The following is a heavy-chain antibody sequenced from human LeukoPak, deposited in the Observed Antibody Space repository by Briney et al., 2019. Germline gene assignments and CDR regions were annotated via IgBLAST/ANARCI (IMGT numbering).Heavy chain of an antibody. CDR1: GGSISSYY. Sequence: PSETLSLTCTVSGGSISSYYWSWIRQPPGKRLEWIGYISSSGSTNYNPSLKSRATISVDTSKNQFSLKLSSVTTADTAVYYCARDFGSSGWYGAFDYWGQGTLVTVSS. D-gene: IGHD6-19*01. V-gene: IGHV4-59*01. CDR3: ARDFGSSGWYGAFDY. CDR2: ISSSGST. J-gene: IGHJ4*02.